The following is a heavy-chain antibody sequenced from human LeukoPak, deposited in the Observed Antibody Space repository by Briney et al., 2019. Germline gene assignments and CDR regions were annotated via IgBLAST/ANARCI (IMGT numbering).Heavy chain of an antibody. J-gene: IGHJ4*02. CDR1: GFTFSTHG. CDR2: ISYDGSNK. V-gene: IGHV3-30*03. CDR3: ARDLAGSIDY. D-gene: IGHD6-19*01. Sequence: GRSLRLSCAASGFTFSTHGMHRVRQAPGKGLEWVAVISYDGSNKHYADSVKGRFTISRDDSKNTLYLQMNSLRAEDTAVYYCARDLAGSIDYWGQGTLATVSS.